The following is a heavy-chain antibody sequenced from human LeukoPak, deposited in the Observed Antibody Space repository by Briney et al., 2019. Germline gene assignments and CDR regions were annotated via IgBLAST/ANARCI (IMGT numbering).Heavy chain of an antibody. CDR1: GFTFSIYV. Sequence: GGSLRLSCAASGFTFSIYVMSWVRQAPGKGLEWVSGISGSSGTTYYADSVKGRFTISRDNSKSTMYLQMNSLRVEDTAVYYCAKQRAVYFGSWGQGSLVTVS. D-gene: IGHD6-19*01. CDR3: AKQRAVYFGS. CDR2: ISGSSGTT. V-gene: IGHV3-23*01. J-gene: IGHJ4*02.